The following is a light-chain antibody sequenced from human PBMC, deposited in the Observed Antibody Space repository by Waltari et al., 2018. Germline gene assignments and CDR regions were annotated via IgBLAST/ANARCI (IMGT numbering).Light chain of an antibody. V-gene: IGLV2-14*03. Sequence: QSALTQPASGSGSPGQSITISCSGVGSAVGASDSVSWHQHHPGKAPQVIIYDVTNRPSGVSDRSSASKSANTASLTISRLQPEDEADYYCSSQTLDGLVLFGGGTRLTVL. CDR3: SSQTLDGLVL. J-gene: IGLJ2*01. CDR2: DVT. CDR1: GSAVGASDS.